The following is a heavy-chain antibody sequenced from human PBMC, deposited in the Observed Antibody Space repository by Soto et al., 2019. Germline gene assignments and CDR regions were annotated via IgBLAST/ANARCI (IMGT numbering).Heavy chain of an antibody. J-gene: IGHJ6*02. CDR1: GYTFTSYG. CDR3: ARDTYDFWRSYYYGMDV. CDR2: ISAYNGNT. V-gene: IGHV1-18*01. D-gene: IGHD3-3*01. Sequence: GASVKVSCKASGYTFTSYGISWVRQAPGQGLEWMGWISAYNGNTNYAQKLQGRVTMTTDTSTSTAYMELRSLRSDDTAVYYCARDTYDFWRSYYYGMDVWGQGTTVTVSS.